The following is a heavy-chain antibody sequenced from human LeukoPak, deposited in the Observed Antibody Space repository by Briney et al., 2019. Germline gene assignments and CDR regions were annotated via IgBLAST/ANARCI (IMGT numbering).Heavy chain of an antibody. D-gene: IGHD5-12*01. V-gene: IGHV5-51*01. Sequence: GESLKISCKGCGYSFTSYWIGWVRQMPGKGLEWMGIIYPGDSDTRYSPSFQGQVTISADKSISTAYLQWSSLKASDTAMYYCASTEVATPPIFDYWGQGTLVTVSS. CDR3: ASTEVATPPIFDY. J-gene: IGHJ4*02. CDR1: GYSFTSYW. CDR2: IYPGDSDT.